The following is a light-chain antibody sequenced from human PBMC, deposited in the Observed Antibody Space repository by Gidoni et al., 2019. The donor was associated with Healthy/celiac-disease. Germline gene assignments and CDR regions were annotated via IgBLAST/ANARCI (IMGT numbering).Light chain of an antibody. J-gene: IGKJ4*01. CDR2: DSS. CDR3: QQRSNWPPNLT. Sequence: EIVLTKSSATLSLSPGERATLSCRASQSVSSYLAWYQQKHGQAPRLLIDDSSNRATGIPARFSCSGCGTDFALTISILEPEDFAVGFCQQRSNWPPNLTFGGGTKVEIK. CDR1: QSVSSY. V-gene: IGKV3-11*01.